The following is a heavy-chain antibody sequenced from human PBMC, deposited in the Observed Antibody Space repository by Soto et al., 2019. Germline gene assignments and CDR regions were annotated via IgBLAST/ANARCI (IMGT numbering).Heavy chain of an antibody. J-gene: IGHJ2*01. D-gene: IGHD3-16*01. CDR2: IAPYNGNT. CDR3: ARSREGKGGNFDL. V-gene: IGHV1-18*01. Sequence: QAQMMQSGDEAKNPGASVTVSCEASGYTFTSYGITWVRQAPGQGLEWMGWIAPYNGNTQYVPTFQGRVTMITDKSTTTAYMELRSLRSDDTGVYYCARSREGKGGNFDLWGRGTLVTVSS. CDR1: GYTFTSYG.